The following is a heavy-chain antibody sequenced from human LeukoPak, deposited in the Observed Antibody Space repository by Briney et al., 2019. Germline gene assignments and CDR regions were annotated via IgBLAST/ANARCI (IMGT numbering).Heavy chain of an antibody. CDR2: ISAYNGNT. D-gene: IGHD3-10*01. J-gene: IGHJ2*01. V-gene: IGHV1-18*01. Sequence: ASVKVSCKASGYTFTSYGILWVRQAPGQGLEWMGWISAYNGNTNYAQKLQGRVTMTTDTSTSIAHMELRSLRSDDTAVYYCARITMVRGVIFDWYFDLWGRGTLVTVSS. CDR3: ARITMVRGVIFDWYFDL. CDR1: GYTFTSYG.